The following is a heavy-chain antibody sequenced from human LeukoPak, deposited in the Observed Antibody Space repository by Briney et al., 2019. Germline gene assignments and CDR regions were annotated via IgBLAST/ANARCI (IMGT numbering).Heavy chain of an antibody. D-gene: IGHD3-22*01. CDR3: ARGNGDSSGYYPNWFDP. V-gene: IGHV4-4*07. Sequence: PSETLSLTCTVSGGSISSYYWSWIRQPAGKGLEWIGRIYTNGNTIYNPSLRSRVTMSVDTSKNQFPLKLNSVTAADTAVYYCARGNGDSSGYYPNWFDPWGQGTLVTVSS. J-gene: IGHJ5*02. CDR1: GGSISSYY. CDR2: IYTNGNT.